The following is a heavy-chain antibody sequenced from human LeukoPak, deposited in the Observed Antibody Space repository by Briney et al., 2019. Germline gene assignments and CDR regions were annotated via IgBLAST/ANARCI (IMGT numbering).Heavy chain of an antibody. Sequence: PGGSLRLSCAASGYTFTTYWIHWVRQAPGKGLVWVSLINSDGSNTGYADSVKGRFTISRDNAKNMVYLQMNSLRAEDTAVYYCIRDSSSSFDCWGQGTLSPSPQ. D-gene: IGHD6-13*01. J-gene: IGHJ4*02. V-gene: IGHV3-74*01. CDR3: IRDSSSSFDC. CDR1: GYTFTTYW. CDR2: INSDGSNT.